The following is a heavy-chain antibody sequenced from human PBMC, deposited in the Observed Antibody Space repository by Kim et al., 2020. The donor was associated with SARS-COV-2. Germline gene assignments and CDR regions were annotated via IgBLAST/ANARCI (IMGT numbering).Heavy chain of an antibody. Sequence: SETLSLTCAVYGGSFSGYYWSWIRQPPGKGLEWIGEINHSGSTNYNPSLKSRVTISVDTSKNQFSLKLSSVTAADTAVYYCARGGPTYYYDSSGYYKRKYFQHWGQGTLVTVSS. J-gene: IGHJ1*01. CDR1: GGSFSGYY. CDR2: INHSGST. CDR3: ARGGPTYYYDSSGYYKRKYFQH. V-gene: IGHV4-34*01. D-gene: IGHD3-22*01.